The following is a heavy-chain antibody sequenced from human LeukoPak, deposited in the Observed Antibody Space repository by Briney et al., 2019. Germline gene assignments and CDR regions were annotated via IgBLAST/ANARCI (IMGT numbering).Heavy chain of an antibody. Sequence: GGSLRLSCAASGFTFSTYGMHWVRQAPGKGLEWVAVISYDGSNKYYADSVKGRFTISRDNSKNTLYLQMNSLRAEETGVYYCAKDLSSGSRRAYWGQGTLVTVSS. CDR3: AKDLSSGSRRAY. CDR1: GFTFSTYG. CDR2: ISYDGSNK. D-gene: IGHD6-19*01. V-gene: IGHV3-30*18. J-gene: IGHJ4*02.